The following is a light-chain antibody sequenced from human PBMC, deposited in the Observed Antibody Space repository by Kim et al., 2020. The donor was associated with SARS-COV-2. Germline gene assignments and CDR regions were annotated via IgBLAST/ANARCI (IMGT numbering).Light chain of an antibody. Sequence: SGSPGERATLSCRASQSVSSNLAWYQQKPGQAPRLLIYGASTRATGIPARFSGSGSGTEFTLTISSLQSEDFAVYYCQQYNNWITFGQGTRLEIK. CDR2: GAS. J-gene: IGKJ5*01. CDR3: QQYNNWIT. CDR1: QSVSSN. V-gene: IGKV3-15*01.